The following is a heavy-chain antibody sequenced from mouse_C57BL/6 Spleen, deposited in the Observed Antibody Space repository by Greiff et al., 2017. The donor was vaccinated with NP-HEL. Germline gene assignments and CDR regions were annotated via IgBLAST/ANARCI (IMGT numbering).Heavy chain of an antibody. Sequence: QVQLQQPGDELVKPGASVKVSCKASGYTFTSYWMHWVKERPGQGLEWSGRIHPSDSETNYNQKFKGKATLTVDKSSSTAYMQLSSLTSEDSAVYYCAMKCTWYFDVWGTGATVTVSS. D-gene: IGHD1-3*01. V-gene: IGHV1-74*01. CDR2: IHPSDSET. CDR3: AMKCTWYFDV. J-gene: IGHJ1*02. CDR1: GYTFTSYW.